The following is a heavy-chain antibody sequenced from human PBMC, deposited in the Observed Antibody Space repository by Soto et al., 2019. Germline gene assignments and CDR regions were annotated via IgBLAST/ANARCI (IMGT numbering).Heavy chain of an antibody. CDR1: GYTFTSYG. J-gene: IGHJ4*02. CDR3: ARDPPIVVVPAATDY. V-gene: IGHV1-18*01. Sequence: QVQLVQSGAEVKKPGAEVKVSCKAAGYTFTSYGISWVRQAPGQGLAWMGWSSAYNGNTNYAQKLQGRVTMTTDTSTSTAYMELRSLRSDDTAVYYCARDPPIVVVPAATDYWGQGTLVTVSS. D-gene: IGHD2-2*01. CDR2: SSAYNGNT.